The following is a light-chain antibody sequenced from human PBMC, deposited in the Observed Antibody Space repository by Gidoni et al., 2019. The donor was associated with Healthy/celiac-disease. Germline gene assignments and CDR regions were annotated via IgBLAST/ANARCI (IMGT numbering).Light chain of an antibody. V-gene: IGKV1-39*01. CDR2: AAS. Sequence: DIQMTQALSSLSASVGARVTITCRASQSISSYLNWYQQKPAKAPKFLIYAASSLQSRVPSRFSDGGSGTDFTLTISSLQPGDFATYYCQQSYSTPLTFGGGTKVEIK. CDR3: QQSYSTPLT. CDR1: QSISSY. J-gene: IGKJ4*01.